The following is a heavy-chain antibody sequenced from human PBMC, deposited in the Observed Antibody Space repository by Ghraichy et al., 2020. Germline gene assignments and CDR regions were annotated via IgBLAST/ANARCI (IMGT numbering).Heavy chain of an antibody. Sequence: ASVKVSCKASGYTFTGFYLHWVRQAPGQGLEWMGWINPGTGETKYAQKFKGINTMTRDTSISTAFMEVKKLTSDDSAFYFCARGYPMCDYWGQGSLVTVSS. CDR3: ARGYPMCDY. J-gene: IGHJ4*02. CDR2: INPGTGET. CDR1: GYTFTGFY. D-gene: IGHD3-10*02. V-gene: IGHV1-2*02.